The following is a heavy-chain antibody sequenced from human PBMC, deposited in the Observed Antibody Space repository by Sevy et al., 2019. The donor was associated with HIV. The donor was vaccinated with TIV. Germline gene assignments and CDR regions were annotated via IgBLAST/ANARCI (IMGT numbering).Heavy chain of an antibody. V-gene: IGHV3-49*03. J-gene: IGHJ4*02. CDR1: GFTFDDYA. D-gene: IGHD5-12*01. Sequence: GGSLRLSCTTSGFTFDDYAMSWFRQAPGKGLEWVSFITRNSYEAYGGTTDYAASVKGRFIISRDDSKSIAYLQMNNLKTEDTAVYYCATGLATADTPEYYFDSWGQGTLVTVSS. CDR3: ATGLATADTPEYYFDS. CDR2: ITRNSYEAYGGTT.